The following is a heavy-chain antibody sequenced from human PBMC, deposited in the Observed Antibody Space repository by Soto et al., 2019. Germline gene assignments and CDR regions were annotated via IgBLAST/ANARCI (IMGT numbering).Heavy chain of an antibody. J-gene: IGHJ4*02. Sequence: SETLSLTCVVYGGSFGGYYWSWIRQPPGKGLEWIGEINHSGSTNYNPSLKSRVTISVDTSKNQFSLKLSSVTATDTAVYYCARSVGYSNYWSGWGQGTLVTVS. V-gene: IGHV4-34*01. D-gene: IGHD4-4*01. CDR2: INHSGST. CDR1: GGSFGGYY. CDR3: ARSVGYSNYWSG.